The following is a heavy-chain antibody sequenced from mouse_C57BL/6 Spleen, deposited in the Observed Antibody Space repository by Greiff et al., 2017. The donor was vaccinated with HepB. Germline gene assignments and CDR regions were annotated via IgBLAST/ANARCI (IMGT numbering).Heavy chain of an antibody. CDR1: GYTFTDYN. D-gene: IGHD2-1*01. V-gene: IGHV1-18*01. CDR3: ARRGNYFFAY. CDR2: INPNNGGT. J-gene: IGHJ3*01. Sequence: EVKLMESGPELVKPGASVKIPCKASGYTFTDYNMDWVKQSHGKSLEWIGDINPNNGGTIYNQKFKGKATLTVDKSSSTAYMELRSLTSEDTAVYYCARRGNYFFAYWGQGTLVTVSA.